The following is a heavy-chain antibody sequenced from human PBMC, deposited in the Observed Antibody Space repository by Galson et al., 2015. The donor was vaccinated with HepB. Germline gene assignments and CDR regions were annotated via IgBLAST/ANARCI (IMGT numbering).Heavy chain of an antibody. CDR1: GYTFTRYG. V-gene: IGHV1-18*04. CDR2: ISAYNGNT. Sequence: SVKVSCKASGYTFTRYGISWVRQAPGQGLEWMGWISAYNGNTNYEQKFQGRVTMTTDTSTSTAYMELRSLRSDDTAVYYCARDGCSGDGCYSGDYWGLGTLVTVSS. D-gene: IGHD2-15*01. J-gene: IGHJ4*02. CDR3: ARDGCSGDGCYSGDY.